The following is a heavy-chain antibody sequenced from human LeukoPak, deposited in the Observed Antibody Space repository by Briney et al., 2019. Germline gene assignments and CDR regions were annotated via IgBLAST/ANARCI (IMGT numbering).Heavy chain of an antibody. D-gene: IGHD4-17*01. CDR3: ARAPSTVTRFDP. Sequence: SETLSLTCTVSGDSISSGSYYWGWIRQPPGKGLEWIGDIHHGGSNYYNPSLKSRVTISVDTSKNQFSLKLSSVTAADTAVYYCARAPSTVTRFDPWGQGTLVTVSS. J-gene: IGHJ5*02. V-gene: IGHV4-39*07. CDR2: IHHGGSN. CDR1: GDSISSGSYY.